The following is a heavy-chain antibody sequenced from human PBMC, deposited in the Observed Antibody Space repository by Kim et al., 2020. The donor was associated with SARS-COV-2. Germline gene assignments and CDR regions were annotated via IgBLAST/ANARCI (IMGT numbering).Heavy chain of an antibody. CDR2: IYYSGST. J-gene: IGHJ4*02. Sequence: SETLSLTCTVSGGSISSSSYYWGWIRQPPGKGLEWIGSIYYSGSTYYNPSLKSRVTISVDTSKNQFSLKLSSVTAADTAVYYCARLRVVVTDEIDYWGQGTLVTVSS. CDR1: GGSISSSSYY. V-gene: IGHV4-39*01. CDR3: ARLRVVVTDEIDY. D-gene: IGHD2-21*02.